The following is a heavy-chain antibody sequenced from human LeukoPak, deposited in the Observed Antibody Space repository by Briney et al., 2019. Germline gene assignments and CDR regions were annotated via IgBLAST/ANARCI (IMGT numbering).Heavy chain of an antibody. J-gene: IGHJ4*02. Sequence: PGGSLRLSCAASGITFSNYAMSWVRQAPGKGLAWVSAISGSGGTTFYADSVKGRFTISRDNSKSTLYLQMNSPTAEDTAIYYCAKAIGYSYGYDDYWGQGTVVTVSS. D-gene: IGHD5-18*01. CDR2: ISGSGGTT. CDR3: AKAIGYSYGYDDY. CDR1: GITFSNYA. V-gene: IGHV3-23*01.